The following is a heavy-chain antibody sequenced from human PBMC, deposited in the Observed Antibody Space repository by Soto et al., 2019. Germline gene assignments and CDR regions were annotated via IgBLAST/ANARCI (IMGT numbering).Heavy chain of an antibody. CDR3: VRGDNWNDEASDY. CDR1: GLMFSNHG. CDR2: IWSDGNNR. D-gene: IGHD1-1*01. Sequence: QVQLVESGGGVVQPGRSLRLSCAASGLMFSNHGMHWVRQAPGKGLEWVAVIWSDGNNRYYADSVKGRFTISRDNSKNTLYLQMNSLRSEDTAVYYCVRGDNWNDEASDYWGQGTLVTVSP. J-gene: IGHJ4*02. V-gene: IGHV3-33*01.